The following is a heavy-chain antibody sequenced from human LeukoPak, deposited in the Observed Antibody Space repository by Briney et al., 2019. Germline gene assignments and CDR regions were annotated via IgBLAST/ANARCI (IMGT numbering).Heavy chain of an antibody. CDR3: ARDLELLPILEDY. J-gene: IGHJ4*02. Sequence: GGSLRLSCAASGFTFSSYGIHWVRQAPGKGLEWVSSISSSSSYIYYADSVKGRFTISRDNAKNSLYLQMNSLRAEDTAVYYCARDLELLPILEDYWGQGTLVTVSS. V-gene: IGHV3-21*01. D-gene: IGHD3-10*01. CDR1: GFTFSSYG. CDR2: ISSSSSYI.